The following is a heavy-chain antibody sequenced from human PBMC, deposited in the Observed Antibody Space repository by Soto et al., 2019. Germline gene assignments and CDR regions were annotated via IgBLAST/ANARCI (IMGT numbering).Heavy chain of an antibody. Sequence: ASVKVSCKASGGTFSSYAISWVRQAPGQGLEWMGGIIPIFGTANYAQKFQGRVTITADESTSIAYMELSSLRSEDTAVYYCARDWGIGYCSSTSCSGEGWFDPWGQVTLVTVSS. D-gene: IGHD2-2*01. J-gene: IGHJ5*02. CDR3: ARDWGIGYCSSTSCSGEGWFDP. CDR2: IIPIFGTA. CDR1: GGTFSSYA. V-gene: IGHV1-69*13.